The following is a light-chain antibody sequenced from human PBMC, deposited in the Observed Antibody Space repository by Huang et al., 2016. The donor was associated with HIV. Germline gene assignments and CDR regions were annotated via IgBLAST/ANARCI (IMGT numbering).Light chain of an antibody. CDR2: AAS. J-gene: IGKJ4*01. V-gene: IGKV1-39*01. CDR3: QQSYSVPLT. Sequence: DIQMTQSPSSLSASVGDRVTITCRASQGITNNLNWYQQKPGQAPKLLIYAASSLQSAVPSRFAGIGSGTDFTLTISGLQREDFATYYCQQSYSVPLTFAGGTKVDIK. CDR1: QGITNN.